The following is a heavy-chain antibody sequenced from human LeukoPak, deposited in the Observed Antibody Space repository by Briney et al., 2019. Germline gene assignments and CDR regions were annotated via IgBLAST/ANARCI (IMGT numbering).Heavy chain of an antibody. D-gene: IGHD3-16*01. V-gene: IGHV3-23*01. CDR3: AKASWVAPADAVL. CDR1: GFTFSSYA. J-gene: IGHJ4*02. CDR2: LRGNGDA. Sequence: GGSLRLSCVASGFTFSSYAMSWVRETPARGLEWVSSLRGNGDAFYADSVKGRFTLSRDESRNTVYLQLNKLRVEDTATYYSAKASWVAPADAVLWGQGTVVTVSS.